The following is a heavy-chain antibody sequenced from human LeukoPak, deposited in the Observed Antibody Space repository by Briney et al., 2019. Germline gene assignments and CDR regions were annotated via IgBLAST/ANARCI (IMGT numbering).Heavy chain of an antibody. CDR2: ISSSSSTM. J-gene: IGHJ4*02. CDR1: GFSFSSSD. CDR3: ARTDY. V-gene: IGHV3-48*03. Sequence: PGGSLKLSCAASGFSFSSSDLNWVRPAPGKGLEWVSYISSSSSTMYYADSVKGRFTISRDNAKNSLYLQMNSLRAEDTAVYYCARTDYWGQGTLVTVSS.